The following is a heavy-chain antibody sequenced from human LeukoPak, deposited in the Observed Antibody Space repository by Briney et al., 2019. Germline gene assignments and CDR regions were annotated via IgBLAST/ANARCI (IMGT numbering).Heavy chain of an antibody. V-gene: IGHV3-7*03. Sequence: PGGSLRLSCAASGFTLSTYWMSWVRQAPGKGLQWVANIKQDGSQKNYVDSVRGRFTISRDNARNSLYLQMNSLRAEDAAVYYCAKQFESWCSGGSCYSGSWFDPWGQGTLVTVSS. CDR1: GFTLSTYW. CDR2: IKQDGSQK. J-gene: IGHJ5*02. D-gene: IGHD2-15*01. CDR3: AKQFESWCSGGSCYSGSWFDP.